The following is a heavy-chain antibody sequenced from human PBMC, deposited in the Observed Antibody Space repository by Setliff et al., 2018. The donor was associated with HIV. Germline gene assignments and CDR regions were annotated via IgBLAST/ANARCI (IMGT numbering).Heavy chain of an antibody. CDR3: ARGGPGSSFGYDWFDP. V-gene: IGHV1-46*01. CDR1: GYTFTSYY. Sequence: ASVKVSCKASGYTFTSYYIHCVRQAPGQGPEWMGIINPNGGSTNYAQKFQGGVAMTADTSTNTVYMELSSLRSEDTAIYYCARGGPGSSFGYDWFDPWGQGTPVTVSS. J-gene: IGHJ5*02. CDR2: INPNGGST. D-gene: IGHD5-18*01.